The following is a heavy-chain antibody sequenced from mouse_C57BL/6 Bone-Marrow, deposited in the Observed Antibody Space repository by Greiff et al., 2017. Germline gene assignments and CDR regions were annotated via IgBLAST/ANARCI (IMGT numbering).Heavy chain of an antibody. Sequence: QVQLQQPGAELVKPGASVKLSCKASGYTFTSYWMQWVKQRPGQGLEWIGEIDPSDSYTNYNQKFKGKATLTVDKSSSTAYMQLSSLTSEDSSVYYCARLPYFDYWGQGTTLTVSS. D-gene: IGHD5-5*01. J-gene: IGHJ2*01. CDR1: GYTFTSYW. CDR2: IDPSDSYT. V-gene: IGHV1-50*01. CDR3: ARLPYFDY.